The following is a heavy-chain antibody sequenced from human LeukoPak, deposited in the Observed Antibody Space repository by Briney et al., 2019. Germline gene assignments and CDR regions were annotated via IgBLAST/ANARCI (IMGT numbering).Heavy chain of an antibody. Sequence: ASVKVSCKASGYTFTSYGISWVRQAPGQGLEWMGWISAYNGNTNYAQKLQGRVTMTTDTSTSTAYMELRSLRSDDTAVYYCARTVTRYYYYGMDDWGQGTTVTVSS. CDR1: GYTFTSYG. V-gene: IGHV1-18*01. CDR3: ARTVTRYYYYGMDD. J-gene: IGHJ6*02. CDR2: ISAYNGNT. D-gene: IGHD3-10*01.